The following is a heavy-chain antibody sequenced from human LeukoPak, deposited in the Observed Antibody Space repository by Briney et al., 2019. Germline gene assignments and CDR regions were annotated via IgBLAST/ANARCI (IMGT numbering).Heavy chain of an antibody. CDR3: ARPAAYSSSWYRGPSVDYYYYMDV. Sequence: PSETLSLTCTVSGGSISSYYWSWIRQPPGKGLEWIGYIYYSGSTNYNPSLKSRVTISVDTSKNQFSLKLSSVTAADTAVYYCARPAAYSSSWYRGPSVDYYYYMDVWGKGTTVTISS. CDR2: IYYSGST. D-gene: IGHD6-13*01. V-gene: IGHV4-59*08. CDR1: GGSISSYY. J-gene: IGHJ6*03.